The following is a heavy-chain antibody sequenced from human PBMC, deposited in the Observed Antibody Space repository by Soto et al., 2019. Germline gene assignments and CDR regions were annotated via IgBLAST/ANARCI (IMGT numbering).Heavy chain of an antibody. J-gene: IGHJ6*02. D-gene: IGHD3-10*01. Sequence: GGSLRLSCAAYGFTFSSYGMHWVRQAPGKGLEWVAVISYDGSNKYYADSVKGRFTISRDNSKNTLYLQMNSLRAEDTAVYYCAKWGWFGELLAHYYYGMDVWGQGTTVTVSS. CDR1: GFTFSSYG. V-gene: IGHV3-30*18. CDR2: ISYDGSNK. CDR3: AKWGWFGELLAHYYYGMDV.